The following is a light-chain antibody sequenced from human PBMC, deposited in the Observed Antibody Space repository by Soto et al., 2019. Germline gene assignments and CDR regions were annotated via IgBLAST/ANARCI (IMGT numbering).Light chain of an antibody. Sequence: QSALTQPPSASGSPGQSVTISCTGTSSDVGGYNYVSWYQQHPGKAPKLMIYEVSKRPSGVPDRFSGSKSGNTASLTVSGLQAEDDADYYCSSYAGSNHLIFGGGTKLTVL. V-gene: IGLV2-8*01. J-gene: IGLJ2*01. CDR3: SSYAGSNHLI. CDR2: EVS. CDR1: SSDVGGYNY.